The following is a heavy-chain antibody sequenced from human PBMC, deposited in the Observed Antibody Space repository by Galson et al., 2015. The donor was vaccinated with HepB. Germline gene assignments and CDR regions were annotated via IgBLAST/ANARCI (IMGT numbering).Heavy chain of an antibody. V-gene: IGHV3-7*01. J-gene: IGHJ3*02. CDR3: ARVANWGFDAFDI. D-gene: IGHD7-27*01. CDR1: GFTFSSYW. Sequence: SLRLSCAASGFTFSSYWMNWVRQAPGKGLEWVANINEDGSAKYYADSVKGRFTISRDNSKNTLYLQMNSLRAEDTAVYYCARVANWGFDAFDIWGQGTMVTVSS. CDR2: INEDGSAK.